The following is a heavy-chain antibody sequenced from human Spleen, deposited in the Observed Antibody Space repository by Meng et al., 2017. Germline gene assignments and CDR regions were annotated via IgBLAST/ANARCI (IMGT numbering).Heavy chain of an antibody. CDR1: GVNFSNAW. CDR2: IKSKTDGGTT. CDR3: ARDRALGGYIAN. V-gene: IGHV3-15*01. J-gene: IGHJ4*02. Sequence: GQVWEAGGGLVKPGGSLGISWAASGVNFSNAWMSWVRQAPGKGLEWVGRIKSKTDGGTTDYAAPVKGRFTISRDNSKNTLYLQMNSLRAEDTAVYYCARDRALGGYIANWGQGTLVTVSS. D-gene: IGHD5-12*01.